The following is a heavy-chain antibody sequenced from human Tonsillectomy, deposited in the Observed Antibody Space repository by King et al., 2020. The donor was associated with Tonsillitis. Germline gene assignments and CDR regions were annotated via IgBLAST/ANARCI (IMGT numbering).Heavy chain of an antibody. V-gene: IGHV3-30-3*01. Sequence: VQLVEAGGGVVQPGRSLRLSCAASGFTFSSYAMHWVRQAPGKGLEWVAVISYDGSNKYYADSVKGRFTISRDNSKNTLYLQMNSLRAEDTAVYYCARDFAGDYYDSSSYYGDAFDIWGQGTMVTVSS. J-gene: IGHJ3*02. CDR3: ARDFAGDYYDSSSYYGDAFDI. CDR1: GFTFSSYA. D-gene: IGHD3-22*01. CDR2: ISYDGSNK.